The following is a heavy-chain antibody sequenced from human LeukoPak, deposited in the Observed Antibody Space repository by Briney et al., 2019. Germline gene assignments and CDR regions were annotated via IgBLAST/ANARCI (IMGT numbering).Heavy chain of an antibody. CDR3: SRGPIYLWLYYGMDV. Sequence: GGSLRPSWAAPGFPLGDHAMSWGPQAPGKGLEWVGFFMSKAYGETTEYAASVKGRFTISRDESKSSVYLEMNSLKSEDTAVYYCSRGPIYLWLYYGMDVWGQGTTVIVSS. J-gene: IGHJ6*02. V-gene: IGHV3-49*04. D-gene: IGHD5-18*01. CDR2: FMSKAYGETT. CDR1: GFPLGDHA.